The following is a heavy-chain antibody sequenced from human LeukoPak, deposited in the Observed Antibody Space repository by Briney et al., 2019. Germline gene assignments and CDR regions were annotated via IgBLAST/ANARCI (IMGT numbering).Heavy chain of an antibody. CDR3: AKATVGNTVTPYFDY. CDR1: TFTFDDYA. J-gene: IGHJ4*02. V-gene: IGHV3-9*03. Sequence: TGGSLRLSCSAFTFTFDDYAMHWVGQAPGKGLGWVSGISWSSGSIVYEDSVKGRFTISRDNAKNSLYLQMNSLRAEDMALYSCAKATVGNTVTPYFDYWGQGTLVTVSS. D-gene: IGHD4-17*01. CDR2: ISWSSGSI.